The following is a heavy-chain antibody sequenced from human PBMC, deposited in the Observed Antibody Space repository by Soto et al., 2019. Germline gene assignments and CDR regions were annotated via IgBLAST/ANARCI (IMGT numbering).Heavy chain of an antibody. J-gene: IGHJ4*02. D-gene: IGHD6-19*01. Sequence: ESGGDLVQPGGSLRLSCAASGFTFSTYAMNWVRQAPGKGLEWVSTISGGGGNTDYADSVKGRFTISRDNSENTLYLQLNSLRADDTAVYYCAKAESGWFFDFWGQGTLVAVSS. V-gene: IGHV3-23*01. CDR1: GFTFSTYA. CDR2: ISGGGGNT. CDR3: AKAESGWFFDF.